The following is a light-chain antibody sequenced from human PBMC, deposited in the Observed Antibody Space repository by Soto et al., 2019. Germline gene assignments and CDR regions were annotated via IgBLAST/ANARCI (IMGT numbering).Light chain of an antibody. CDR2: DVS. J-gene: IGLJ3*02. CDR3: SSHAGNNNWGV. V-gene: IGLV2-11*01. Sequence: QSALTQPRSVSGSPGQSVTISCTGTSSDVGLYNYVSWYQQHPGKAPKLIIYDVSKRPSGVPDRFSGSKSGNTASLTVSGLQGEDEAAYYCSSHAGNNNWGVFGGGTKLTVL. CDR1: SSDVGLYNY.